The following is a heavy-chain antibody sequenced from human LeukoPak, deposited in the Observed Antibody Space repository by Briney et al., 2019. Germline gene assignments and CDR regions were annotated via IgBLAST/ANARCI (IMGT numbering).Heavy chain of an antibody. CDR3: ARSIAVAGSPFDY. CDR2: ISASKGNT. J-gene: IGHJ4*02. D-gene: IGHD6-19*01. V-gene: IGHV1-18*01. CDR1: GYTFTSYA. Sequence: GASVKVSCKASGYTFTSYAITWVRQAPGQGLEWMGWISASKGNTNYAQKLQGRVTMTTDTSTSTAYMELRSLRSDDTAVYYCARSIAVAGSPFDYWGQGTLVTVSS.